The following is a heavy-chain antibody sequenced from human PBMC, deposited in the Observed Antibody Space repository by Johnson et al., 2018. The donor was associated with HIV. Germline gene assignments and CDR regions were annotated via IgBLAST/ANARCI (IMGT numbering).Heavy chain of an antibody. CDR1: RFTFSSYA. CDR3: ARSYSSLDAFDI. J-gene: IGHJ3*02. Sequence: QVQLVESGGGVVQPGRSLRLSCAASRFTFSSYAMHWVRQAPGKGLEWVAVISYDGSNKYYADSVKGRFTISRDNSKNTLYLQMNSLRAEDTAVYYCARSYSSLDAFDIWGQGTMVTVSS. V-gene: IGHV3-30*04. CDR2: ISYDGSNK. D-gene: IGHD6-13*01.